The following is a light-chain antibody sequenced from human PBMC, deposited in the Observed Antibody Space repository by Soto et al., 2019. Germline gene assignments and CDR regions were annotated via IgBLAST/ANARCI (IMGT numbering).Light chain of an antibody. J-gene: IGLJ1*01. CDR1: SSNIGNNY. Sequence: QSLLTQPPSVSAAPGQKVTISCSGSSSNIGNNYVSWYQQLPGTAPKLLIYDNNKRPSGIPDRFSGSKSGTSATLGITGLQTGDEADYYCGTWDSSLSALYVFGTGTKLTVL. CDR2: DNN. CDR3: GTWDSSLSALYV. V-gene: IGLV1-51*01.